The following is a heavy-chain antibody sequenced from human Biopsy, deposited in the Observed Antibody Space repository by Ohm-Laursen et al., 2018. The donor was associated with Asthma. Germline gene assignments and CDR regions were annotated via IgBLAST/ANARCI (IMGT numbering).Heavy chain of an antibody. Sequence: SSVKVSCKAPGGTFSNFAISWVRQAPGQGLEWLGGIMTVFGTTNYAQKFQGGVTITADESTSTAYMEVTSLRSEDTAIYYCARCQVGYSSGWSLLLKKIYYSGMDVWGQGTAVTVSS. CDR3: ARCQVGYSSGWSLLLKKIYYSGMDV. V-gene: IGHV1-69*01. J-gene: IGHJ6*02. D-gene: IGHD6-19*01. CDR2: IMTVFGTT. CDR1: GGTFSNFA.